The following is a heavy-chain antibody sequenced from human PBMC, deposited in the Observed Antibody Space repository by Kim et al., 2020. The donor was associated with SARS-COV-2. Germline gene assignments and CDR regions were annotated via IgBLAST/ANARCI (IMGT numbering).Heavy chain of an antibody. J-gene: IGHJ4*02. CDR3: DGSSGSKDY. CDR2: ST. D-gene: IGHD3-22*01. Sequence: STYYADSVKGRFTISRDNSKNTLYLQMNSLRAEDTAVYYCDGSSGSKDYWGQGTLVTVSS. V-gene: IGHV3-23*01.